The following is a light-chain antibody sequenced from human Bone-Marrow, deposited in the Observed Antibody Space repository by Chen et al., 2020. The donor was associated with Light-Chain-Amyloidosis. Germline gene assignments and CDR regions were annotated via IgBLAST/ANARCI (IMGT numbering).Light chain of an antibody. V-gene: IGKV3-20*01. CDR1: QTISSNY. J-gene: IGKJ4*01. CDR3: QQYGTSALT. Sequence: EIVLTQSPGTLSLAPGEGANLSCRASQTISSNYLTWYQQKFGQAPRLLIYGSSSRATGIPDRFPGSGSGTDFTLTINRLEPEDFAMYYCQQYGTSALTFGGGTKVEIK. CDR2: GSS.